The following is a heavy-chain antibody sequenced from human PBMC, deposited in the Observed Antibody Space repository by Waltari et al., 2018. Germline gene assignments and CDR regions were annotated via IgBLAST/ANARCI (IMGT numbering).Heavy chain of an antibody. CDR1: GSTSTGYY. V-gene: IGHV1-2*02. CDR2: INPYSGGT. Sequence: QVQLVQSGAEVKKPGASVKVSCKASGSTSTGYYIHWVRQSPGQGLEWMGWINPYSGGTEYAQKFQGRITMTRDTSISTAYLDLSRLRSDDTAVYYCARGLRPHNWYFDLWGRGTLVTVSS. CDR3: ARGLRPHNWYFDL. J-gene: IGHJ2*01.